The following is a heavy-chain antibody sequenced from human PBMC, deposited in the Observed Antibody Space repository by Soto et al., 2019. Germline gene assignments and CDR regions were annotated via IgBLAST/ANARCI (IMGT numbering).Heavy chain of an antibody. V-gene: IGHV4-30-2*01. J-gene: IGHJ3*02. CDR2: IYHSGST. CDR3: ARVRFSSIAARADAFDI. CDR1: GGSISSGGYS. D-gene: IGHD6-6*01. Sequence: PSEALSLTCAVSGGSISSGGYSWSWIRQPPGKGLEWIGYIYHSGSTYYHPSLKSRVTISVDRSKNQFSLKLSSVTAADTAVYYCARVRFSSIAARADAFDIWGQGTMVTVSS.